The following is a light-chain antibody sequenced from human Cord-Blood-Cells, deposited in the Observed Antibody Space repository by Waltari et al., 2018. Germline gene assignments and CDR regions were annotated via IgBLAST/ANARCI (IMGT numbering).Light chain of an antibody. CDR1: SSDVGGYNY. CDR2: DVS. V-gene: IGLV2-14*03. J-gene: IGLJ1*01. CDR3: SSYTSSSTYV. Sequence: QSALTQPATVSGSPGQSITISCTGTSSDVGGYNYVSWYQQHPGKAPKLMIYDVSNRPAGVSNRCSGDKSGNTASLTISVLQAENEADYYCSSYTSSSTYVFGTGTKVTVL.